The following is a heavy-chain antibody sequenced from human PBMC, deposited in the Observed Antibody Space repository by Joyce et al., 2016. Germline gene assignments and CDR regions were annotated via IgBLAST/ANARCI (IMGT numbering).Heavy chain of an antibody. CDR1: SGSVSSINHY. Sequence: QVQLQESGPGLVKPSETLSLTCAVSSGSVSSINHYWSWIRQPPGKGLEWIGYIYYSGSADYNPPLERPFTMSVDTSNNHSSLKVRSVTAADTAFYYCAIQATSDFWSGLSHIYFDFWGQGILVTVSS. CDR3: AIQATSDFWSGLSHIYFDF. J-gene: IGHJ4*02. D-gene: IGHD3-3*01. V-gene: IGHV4-61*03. CDR2: IYYSGSA.